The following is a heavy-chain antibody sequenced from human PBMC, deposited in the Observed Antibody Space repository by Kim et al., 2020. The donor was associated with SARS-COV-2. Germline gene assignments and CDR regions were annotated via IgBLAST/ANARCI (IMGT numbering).Heavy chain of an antibody. CDR2: ISYDGSNK. V-gene: IGHV3-30*18. CDR3: AKEEQWLSWYFDY. J-gene: IGHJ4*02. Sequence: GGSLRLSCAASGFTFSSYGMHWVRQAPGKGLEWVAVISYDGSNKYYADSVKGRFTISRDNSKNTLYLRMHSLRAEDTAVYYCAKEEQWLSWYFDYWGQGTLVTVSS. D-gene: IGHD6-19*01. CDR1: GFTFSSYG.